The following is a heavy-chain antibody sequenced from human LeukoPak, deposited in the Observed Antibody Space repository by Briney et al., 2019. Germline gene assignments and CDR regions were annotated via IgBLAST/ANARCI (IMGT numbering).Heavy chain of an antibody. CDR2: ISYDGSNK. D-gene: IGHD5-18*01. Sequence: GRSLRLSCAASGFTFSSYAMHWVRQAPGKGLEWVAVISYDGSNKYYADSVKGRFTISRDNSKNTLYLQMNSLRADETAVYYCARDKGHVDTAMDAFDYWGQGTLVTVSS. J-gene: IGHJ4*02. V-gene: IGHV3-30*04. CDR1: GFTFSSYA. CDR3: ARDKGHVDTAMDAFDY.